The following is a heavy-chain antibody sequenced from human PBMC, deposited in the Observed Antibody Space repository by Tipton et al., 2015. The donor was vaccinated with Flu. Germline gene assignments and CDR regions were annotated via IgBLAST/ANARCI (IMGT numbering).Heavy chain of an antibody. J-gene: IGHJ5*02. Sequence: GLVKPSETLSLTCTVSGGSISNSNTYYWDWIRQPPGKGLEWIGNVHYTGSTTYNPSLKSRVTMSLDASKNQFSLELTSVTAADTAMYYCARHEGKKNWFDPWGQGTLVTVSS. V-gene: IGHV4-39*07. CDR1: GGSISNSNTYY. CDR3: ARHEGKKNWFDP. D-gene: IGHD2/OR15-2a*01. CDR2: VHYTGST.